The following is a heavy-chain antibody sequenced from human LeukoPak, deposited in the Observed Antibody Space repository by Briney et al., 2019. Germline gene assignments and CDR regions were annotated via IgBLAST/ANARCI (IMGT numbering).Heavy chain of an antibody. D-gene: IGHD2/OR15-2a*01. CDR3: ARLNSMAWRFDY. V-gene: IGHV4-34*01. CDR2: INHSGST. CDR1: GFTFSSYR. J-gene: IGHJ4*02. Sequence: GSLRLSCAVSGFTFSSYRMSWVRQAPGKGLEWIGEINHSGSTNYNPSLKSRVTISVDTSKNQFSLKLSSVTAADTAVYYCARLNSMAWRFDYWDQGTLVTVSS.